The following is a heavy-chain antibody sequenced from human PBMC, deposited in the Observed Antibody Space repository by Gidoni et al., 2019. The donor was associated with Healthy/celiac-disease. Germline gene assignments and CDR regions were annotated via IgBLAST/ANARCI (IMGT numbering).Heavy chain of an antibody. D-gene: IGHD4-17*01. CDR1: GFTFSSYA. J-gene: IGHJ4*02. Sequence: EVQLVESGGGLVQPWGSLRLSCAASGFTFSSYAISWVSQAPGKGLEWVAAISGSGGSTYYADSVKGRFTISRDNSKNTLYLQMNSLRAEDTAVYYCAKDRFFLTVTTGGDYWGQGTLVTVSS. V-gene: IGHV3-23*04. CDR3: AKDRFFLTVTTGGDY. CDR2: ISGSGGST.